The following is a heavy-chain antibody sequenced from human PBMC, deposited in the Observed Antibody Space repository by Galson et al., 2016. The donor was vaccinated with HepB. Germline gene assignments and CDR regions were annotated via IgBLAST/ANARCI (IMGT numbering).Heavy chain of an antibody. Sequence: SLRLSCAASGFTFSTYAMQWVRQAPGKGLEWVAVISYDGTNKYYADSVKGRFTISRDNSRNTVFLQMNSLGPEDTAVYYCARATDSSWHNFDYWGQGTLVTVSS. V-gene: IGHV3-30-3*01. D-gene: IGHD6-13*01. J-gene: IGHJ4*02. CDR2: ISYDGTNK. CDR3: ARATDSSWHNFDY. CDR1: GFTFSTYA.